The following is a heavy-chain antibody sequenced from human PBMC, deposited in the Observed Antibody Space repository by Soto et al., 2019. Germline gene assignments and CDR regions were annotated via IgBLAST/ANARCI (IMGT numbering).Heavy chain of an antibody. Sequence: SETLSLXCAVYGWSFSGYYWSWIRQPPGKGLEWIGEINHSGSTNYNPSLKSPVTISLDTSKNQFSLKLSSVTAADTAVYYCARQKRYFRPEHSYYFDFWGQGALVTVSS. CDR1: GWSFSGYY. V-gene: IGHV4-34*01. D-gene: IGHD3-9*01. CDR3: ARQKRYFRPEHSYYFDF. CDR2: INHSGST. J-gene: IGHJ4*02.